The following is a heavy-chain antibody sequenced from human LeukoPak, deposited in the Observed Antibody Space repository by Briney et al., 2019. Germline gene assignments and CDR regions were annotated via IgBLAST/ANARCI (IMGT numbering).Heavy chain of an antibody. V-gene: IGHV1-18*01. CDR3: ARGGNTQYYYDSSGYYHFDH. Sequence: GASVKVSCKASGYTFTSYGISWVRQAPGQGLEWMGWISAYNGNTNYAQKLQGRVTMTTDTSTSTAYMELRSLRSDDTAVYYCARGGNTQYYYDSSGYYHFDHWGQGTLVTVSS. CDR2: ISAYNGNT. J-gene: IGHJ4*02. CDR1: GYTFTSYG. D-gene: IGHD3-22*01.